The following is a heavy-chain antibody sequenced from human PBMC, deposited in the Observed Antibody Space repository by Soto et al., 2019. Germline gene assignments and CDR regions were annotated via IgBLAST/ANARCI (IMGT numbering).Heavy chain of an antibody. CDR1: GFTFSSYG. Sequence: GGSLRLSCAASGFTFSSYGMHWVRQAPGKGLEWVAVISYDGSNKYYADSVKGRFTISRDNSKNTLYLQMNSLRAEDTAVYYCANSLVGATGDAFAIWGQGTMVTVSS. CDR3: ANSLVGATGDAFAI. J-gene: IGHJ3*02. D-gene: IGHD1-26*01. CDR2: ISYDGSNK. V-gene: IGHV3-30*18.